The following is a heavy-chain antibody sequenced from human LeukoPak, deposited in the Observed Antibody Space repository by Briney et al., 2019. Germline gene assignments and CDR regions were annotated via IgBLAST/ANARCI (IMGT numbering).Heavy chain of an antibody. CDR3: ARGSFSPFSSSSLHYYYMDV. V-gene: IGHV3-21*01. CDR2: ISSSSSYI. Sequence: GGSLRLSCAASGFTFSSYSMNWVRQAPGKGLEWVSSISSSSSYIYYADSVKGRFTISRDNAKNSLYLQMNSLRAEDTAVYYCARGSFSPFSSSSLHYYYMDVWGKGTTVTVSS. J-gene: IGHJ6*03. D-gene: IGHD6-6*01. CDR1: GFTFSSYS.